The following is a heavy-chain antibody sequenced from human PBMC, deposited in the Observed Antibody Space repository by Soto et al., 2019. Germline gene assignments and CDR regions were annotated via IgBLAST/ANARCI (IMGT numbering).Heavy chain of an antibody. CDR1: GYSFTSYW. CDR2: IYPGDSDT. V-gene: IGHV5-51*01. D-gene: IGHD6-13*01. J-gene: IGHJ4*02. Sequence: GESLKISCKGSGYSFTSYWIGWVRQMPGKGLEWMGIIYPGDSDTRYSPSFQGQVTISADKSISTAYLQWSSLKASDTAMYYCARLTDRIAAAGTYYFDYWGQGTLVTVSS. CDR3: ARLTDRIAAAGTYYFDY.